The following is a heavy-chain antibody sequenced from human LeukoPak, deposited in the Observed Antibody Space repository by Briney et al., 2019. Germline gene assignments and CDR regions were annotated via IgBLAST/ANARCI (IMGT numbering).Heavy chain of an antibody. CDR3: ATSFNWGYYFDY. Sequence: SEALSLTCTVSGGSISSYYWSWIRQPPGKGLEWIGYIYYSGSTNYNPSLKSRVTISVDTSKNQFSLKLSSVTAADTAVYYCATSFNWGYYFDYWGRGTLVTVSS. D-gene: IGHD7-27*01. V-gene: IGHV4-59*01. J-gene: IGHJ4*02. CDR1: GGSISSYY. CDR2: IYYSGST.